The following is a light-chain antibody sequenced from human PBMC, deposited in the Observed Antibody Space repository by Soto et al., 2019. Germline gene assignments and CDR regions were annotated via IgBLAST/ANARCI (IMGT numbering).Light chain of an antibody. V-gene: IGKV1-5*01. J-gene: IGKJ1*01. CDR3: QQYNSFWT. Sequence: DIQXTXXXXTXSASXGXXXXXTXXAXXXXXXWLAWYQQKPGKAPKLLIYDASYLERGVPSRFSGSGSGTEFTLTISSLQPDDLATYYCQQYNSFWTFGQGTKVEI. CDR1: XXXXXW. CDR2: DAS.